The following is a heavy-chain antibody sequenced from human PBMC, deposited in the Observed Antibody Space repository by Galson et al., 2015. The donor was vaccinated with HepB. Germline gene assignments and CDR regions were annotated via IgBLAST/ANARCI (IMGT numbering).Heavy chain of an antibody. CDR3: ATARTMVYYYYYGMDV. CDR2: FDPEDGET. V-gene: IGHV1-24*01. D-gene: IGHD4/OR15-4a*01. CDR1: GYTLTELS. J-gene: IGHJ6*02. Sequence: SVKVSCKVSGYTLTELSMHWVRQAPGKGLEWMGGFDPEDGETIYAQKFQGRVTMTEDTSTDTAYMELSSLRSEDTAVYYCATARTMVYYYYYGMDVWGQGTTVTVSS.